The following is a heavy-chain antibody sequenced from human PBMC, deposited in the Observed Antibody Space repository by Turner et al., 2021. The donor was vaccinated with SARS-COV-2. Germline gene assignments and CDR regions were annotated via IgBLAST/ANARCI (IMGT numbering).Heavy chain of an antibody. J-gene: IGHJ6*02. V-gene: IGHV1-3*01. CDR2: INAGNGNT. D-gene: IGHD2-2*01. Sequence: VQLVQSGAEVRKPGASVTVSCKASGYTFTSYATHWVRQAPGKRLEWMGWINAGNGNTKYSQKCQGRVTITRDTSASTAYMELSSLRSEDTAVYYCARDLAYCSSTSCPYYYYYGMDVWGQGTTVTVSS. CDR3: ARDLAYCSSTSCPYYYYYGMDV. CDR1: GYTFTSYA.